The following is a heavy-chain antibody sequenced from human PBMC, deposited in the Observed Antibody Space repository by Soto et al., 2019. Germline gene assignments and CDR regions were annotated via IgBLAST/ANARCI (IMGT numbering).Heavy chain of an antibody. J-gene: IGHJ5*02. D-gene: IGHD3-22*01. CDR3: ARDPPTGTYYYDSSGYP. CDR1: VGTFIIYD. Sequence: SVSVSCKASVGTFIIYDISWVRQAHGQGLEWMGGIIPIFGTANYAQKFQGRVTITADESTSTAYMELSSLRSEDTAVYYCARDPPTGTYYYDSSGYPWGQGTLVTVSS. V-gene: IGHV1-69*01. CDR2: IIPIFGTA.